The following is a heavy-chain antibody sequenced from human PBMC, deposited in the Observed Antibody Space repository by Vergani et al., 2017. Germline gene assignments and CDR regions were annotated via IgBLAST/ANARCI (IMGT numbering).Heavy chain of an antibody. CDR2: IIPVLGKT. Sequence: AEVKKPGSSVKVSCKASGATFRSNTISWVRQVPGQGLEWMGRIIPVLGKTKYAQDFQGRLTITADKSTSTAYMELSSLRSEDTAVYYCARKAGHDAFDIWGQGTMVTVSS. V-gene: IGHV1-69*02. J-gene: IGHJ3*02. CDR3: ARKAGHDAFDI. D-gene: IGHD6-19*01. CDR1: GATFRSNT.